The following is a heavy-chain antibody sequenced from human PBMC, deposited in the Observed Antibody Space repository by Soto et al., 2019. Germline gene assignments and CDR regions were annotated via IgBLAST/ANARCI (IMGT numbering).Heavy chain of an antibody. D-gene: IGHD1-26*01. CDR2: ISGSGGST. V-gene: IGHV3-23*01. CDR1: GFTFSSYG. Sequence: EVQLLESGGGLVQPGGSLRLSCAASGFTFSSYGMSWVRQAPGKGLEWVSAISGSGGSTYYADSVKGRFTISRDNSKNTLYLQVTSLRAEDTAVYYCAKSLSVGATTPFDYWGQGTLVPVSS. CDR3: AKSLSVGATTPFDY. J-gene: IGHJ4*02.